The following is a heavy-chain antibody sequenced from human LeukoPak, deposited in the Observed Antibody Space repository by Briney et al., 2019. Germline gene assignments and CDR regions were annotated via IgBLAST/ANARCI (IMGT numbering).Heavy chain of an antibody. V-gene: IGHV4-38-2*02. CDR1: GGSISSYY. CDR2: IYHSGST. Sequence: SETLSLTCTVSGGSISSYYWSWIRQPPGKGLEWIGSIYHSGSTYYNPSLKSRVTISVDTSKNQFSLKLSSVTAADTAVYYCARDRTMVRPHWYFDLWGRGTLVTVSS. J-gene: IGHJ2*01. D-gene: IGHD3-10*01. CDR3: ARDRTMVRPHWYFDL.